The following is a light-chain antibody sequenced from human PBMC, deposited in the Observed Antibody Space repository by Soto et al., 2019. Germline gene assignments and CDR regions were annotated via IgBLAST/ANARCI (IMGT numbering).Light chain of an antibody. CDR3: QQYNNWLSIT. Sequence: EIVMTQSPATLSVSPGERATLSCGASQSVSSNLAWYQQKPCQAPRLLIYGASTRATGIPARFSGSGSGTEFTLTISSLQSEDFAVYYCQQYNNWLSITFGQGTRLEIK. CDR1: QSVSSN. CDR2: GAS. J-gene: IGKJ5*01. V-gene: IGKV3-15*01.